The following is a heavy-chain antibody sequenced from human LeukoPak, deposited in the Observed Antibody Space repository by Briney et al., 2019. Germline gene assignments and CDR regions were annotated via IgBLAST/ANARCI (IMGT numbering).Heavy chain of an antibody. D-gene: IGHD2-2*01. CDR1: GFTFSSYG. CDR3: AKGVGYCSSTSCYAYFDY. V-gene: IGHV3-23*01. CDR2: ISGSGGST. Sequence: GGSLRLSCAASGFTFSSYGMSWVRQAPGKGLEWVSAISGSGGSTYYADSVKGRFTISRDNSKNTLYLQMNSLRAEDTAVYYCAKGVGYCSSTSCYAYFDYWGQGTLVTVSS. J-gene: IGHJ4*02.